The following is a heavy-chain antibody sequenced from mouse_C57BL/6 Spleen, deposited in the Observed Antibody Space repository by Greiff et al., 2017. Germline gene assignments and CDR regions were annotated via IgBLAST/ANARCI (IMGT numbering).Heavy chain of an antibody. D-gene: IGHD2-12*01. CDR3: ARPSSSNDGPMDY. CDR1: GYAFSSYW. Sequence: VKLMESGAELVKPGASVKISCKASGYAFSSYWMNWVKQRPGKGLEWIGQIYPGDGDTNYNGKFKGKATLTADKSSSTAYMQLSSLTSEDSAVYFCARPSSSNDGPMDYWGQGTSVTVSS. CDR2: IYPGDGDT. V-gene: IGHV1-80*01. J-gene: IGHJ4*01.